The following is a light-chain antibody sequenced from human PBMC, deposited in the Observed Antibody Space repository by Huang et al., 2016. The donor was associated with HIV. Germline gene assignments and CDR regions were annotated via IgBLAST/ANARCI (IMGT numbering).Light chain of an antibody. CDR3: QQRSNWPT. J-gene: IGKJ2*01. Sequence: EIVLPQSPATLSLSPGERATLSCRASQSVSSYLAWYQQKPGQAPRLLIYDASTRATGIPARFSGSGSGTDFTLTISSLEPEDFAVYYCQQRSNWPTFGQGTKLEIK. V-gene: IGKV3-11*01. CDR1: QSVSSY. CDR2: DAS.